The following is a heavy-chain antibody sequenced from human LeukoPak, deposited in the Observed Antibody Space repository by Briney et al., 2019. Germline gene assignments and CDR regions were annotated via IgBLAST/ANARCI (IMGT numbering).Heavy chain of an antibody. V-gene: IGHV4-34*01. J-gene: IGHJ4*02. D-gene: IGHD3-10*01. CDR3: ARGRLLWFGEGYYFDY. Sequence: SETLSLTCSFYDVSFSGYYWSWIRQPPGKGLEWIGEINHSGSTNYNPSLKSRVTISVDTSKNQFSLKLSSVTAADTAVYYCARGRLLWFGEGYYFDYWGQGTLVTVSS. CDR2: INHSGST. CDR1: DVSFSGYY.